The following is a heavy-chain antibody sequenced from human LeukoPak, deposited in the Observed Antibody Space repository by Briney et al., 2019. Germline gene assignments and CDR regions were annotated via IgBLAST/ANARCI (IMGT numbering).Heavy chain of an antibody. V-gene: IGHV3-23*01. J-gene: IGHJ6*03. CDR1: GFTFSSYA. CDR2: ISGSGGST. D-gene: IGHD6-13*01. CDR3: AKAIAAAGDYYMDV. Sequence: GGSLRLSCAASGFTFSSYAMSWVRQAPGKGLEWVSAISGSGGSTYYADSVKGRFTISRDNSKNTLYLQMNSLRAEDTAVYYCAKAIAAAGDYYMDVWGKGTTVTVSS.